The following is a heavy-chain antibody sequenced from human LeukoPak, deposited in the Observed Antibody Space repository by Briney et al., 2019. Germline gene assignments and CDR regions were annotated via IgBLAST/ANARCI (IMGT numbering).Heavy chain of an antibody. V-gene: IGHV3-7*01. Sequence: GGSLRLSCAASGFTFSSYWMSWVRQAPGKGLEWVANIKQDGSEKNYVDSVKGRFTISRDNAKNSLDLQMNSLRAEDTAVYYCARAGGYESSWAYWGQETLVTVSS. CDR1: GFTFSSYW. CDR3: ARAGGYESSWAY. CDR2: IKQDGSEK. J-gene: IGHJ4*02. D-gene: IGHD5-12*01.